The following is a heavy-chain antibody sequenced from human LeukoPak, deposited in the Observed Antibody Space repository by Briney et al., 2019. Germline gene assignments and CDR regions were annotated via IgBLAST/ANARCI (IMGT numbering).Heavy chain of an antibody. Sequence: PGGSLRLSCAASGFTFSSYSMNWVRQAPGKGLEWVSSISSSSSYIYYADSVKGRFTISRDNTKNSLYLQMNSLRAEDTAVYYCARENGYSSSSFDYWGQGTLVTVSS. CDR1: GFTFSSYS. V-gene: IGHV3-21*01. D-gene: IGHD6-13*01. CDR2: ISSSSSYI. J-gene: IGHJ4*02. CDR3: ARENGYSSSSFDY.